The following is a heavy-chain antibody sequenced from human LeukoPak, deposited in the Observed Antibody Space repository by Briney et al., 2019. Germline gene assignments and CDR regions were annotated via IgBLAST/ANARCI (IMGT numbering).Heavy chain of an antibody. D-gene: IGHD6-13*01. Sequence: GGSLRLSCAASGFTFDDYGLSWVRQVPGKGLEWVSGPNWNGASTGYADSVKGRFTISRDNAKNSLYLQMNSLRAEDTALYYCASTSSSWYQKAYFQHWGQGTLVTVSS. J-gene: IGHJ1*01. CDR3: ASTSSSWYQKAYFQH. CDR1: GFTFDDYG. V-gene: IGHV3-20*04. CDR2: PNWNGAST.